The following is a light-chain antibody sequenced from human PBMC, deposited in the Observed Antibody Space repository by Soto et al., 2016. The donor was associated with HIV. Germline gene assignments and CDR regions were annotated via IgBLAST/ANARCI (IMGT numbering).Light chain of an antibody. CDR1: QSINSW. CDR3: QHYNSYSGT. V-gene: IGKV1-5*03. J-gene: IGKJ1*01. Sequence: DIQMTQSPSTLSASVGDRVTITCRASQSINSWLAWYQQKAGKAPKLLIYKASSLESGVPSRFSGSGSGTEFTLTISSLQPDDFAIYYCQHYNSYSGTFGQGTKVEIK. CDR2: KAS.